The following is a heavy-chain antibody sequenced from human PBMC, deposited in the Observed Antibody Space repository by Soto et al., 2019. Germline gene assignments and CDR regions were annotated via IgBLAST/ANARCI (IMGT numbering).Heavy chain of an antibody. CDR2: INHSGST. CDR1: GGSFSGYY. D-gene: IGHD2-2*01. V-gene: IGHV4-34*01. CDR3: AGELSSTSFYSAECGMDV. J-gene: IGHJ6*02. Sequence: QVQLQQWGAGLLKPSETLSLTCAVSGGSFSGYYWSWIRQPPGKGLEWIGEINHSGSTNYNPSLKSRVTISVDTSKNQFSLKLSAVTAADTAVYYCAGELSSTSFYSAECGMDVWGQGTTVTVSS.